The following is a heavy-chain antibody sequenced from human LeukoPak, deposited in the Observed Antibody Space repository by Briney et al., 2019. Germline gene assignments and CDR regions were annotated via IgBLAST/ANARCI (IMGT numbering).Heavy chain of an antibody. Sequence: GGSLRLSCAASGFTFSNYWMIWVRQAPGKGLEWVAYIKQDGSEKYYLDSVKGRFTISRDNAKNSLYLQMNSLRAEDTAVYYCARRFFDYWGQGTLVTVSS. CDR2: IKQDGSEK. J-gene: IGHJ4*02. CDR1: GFTFSNYW. CDR3: ARRFFDY. V-gene: IGHV3-7*01.